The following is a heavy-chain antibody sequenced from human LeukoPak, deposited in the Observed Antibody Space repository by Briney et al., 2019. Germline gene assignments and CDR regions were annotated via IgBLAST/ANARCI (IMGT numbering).Heavy chain of an antibody. V-gene: IGHV3-23*01. CDR1: GFTFSSYA. Sequence: PGGSLRLSCAASGFTFSSYAMSWVRQAPGKGLEWVSAISGSGGSTYYADSVKGRFTISRDNSKNTLYLQMNSLRAEDTAVYYCAKDSPDFLDIVVGFDYWGQGTLVTVSS. J-gene: IGHJ4*02. D-gene: IGHD2-15*01. CDR3: AKDSPDFLDIVVGFDY. CDR2: ISGSGGST.